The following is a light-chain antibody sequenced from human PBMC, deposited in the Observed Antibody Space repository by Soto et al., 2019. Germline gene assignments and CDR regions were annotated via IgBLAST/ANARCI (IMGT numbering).Light chain of an antibody. Sequence: QSALTQPASVSGSPGQSITISCTGTSSDVGGYNYVSWYQQHPGKAPKLMIYEVSNRPSGVSNRFSGSKSGNTASLTISGLQAEDDADYYCSSYTSSSTLYVVGTGTKVTDL. CDR1: SSDVGGYNY. V-gene: IGLV2-14*01. CDR2: EVS. CDR3: SSYTSSSTLYV. J-gene: IGLJ1*01.